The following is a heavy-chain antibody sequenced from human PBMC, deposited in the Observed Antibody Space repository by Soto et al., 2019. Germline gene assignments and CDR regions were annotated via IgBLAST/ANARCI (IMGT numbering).Heavy chain of an antibody. J-gene: IGHJ4*02. CDR2: IYYSGST. Sequence: SETLSLTCTVSGGSISSYYWSWIRQPPGKGLEWIGYIYYSGSTNYNPSLKSRVPISVDTSKNQFSLKLSSVTAADTAVYYCARHLNIAVAGTGFDYWGQGTLVTVSS. CDR3: ARHLNIAVAGTGFDY. D-gene: IGHD6-19*01. CDR1: GGSISSYY. V-gene: IGHV4-59*08.